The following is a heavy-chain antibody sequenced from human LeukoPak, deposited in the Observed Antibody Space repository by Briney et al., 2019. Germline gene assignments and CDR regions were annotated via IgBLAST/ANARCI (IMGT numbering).Heavy chain of an antibody. CDR1: GYTLTGYC. Sequence: GASVKVSCKASGYTLTGYCFHWVRQAPGQGLEWMGWINPNTGGTNYAQKFQGRVTMTRDTSISTAYMELSRLRSDDTAVYYCARDHSSSRHFDYWGQGTLVTVSS. J-gene: IGHJ4*02. CDR3: ARDHSSSRHFDY. CDR2: INPNTGGT. V-gene: IGHV1-2*02. D-gene: IGHD6-6*01.